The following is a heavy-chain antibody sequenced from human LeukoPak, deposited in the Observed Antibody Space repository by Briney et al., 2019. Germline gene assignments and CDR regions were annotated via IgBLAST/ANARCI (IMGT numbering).Heavy chain of an antibody. J-gene: IGHJ4*02. CDR1: GDSISNYF. V-gene: IGHV4-4*07. CDR2: IYSGGTT. Sequence: SETLSLTCIVSGDSISNYFWSWIRQPAGKGLEWLGRIYSGGTTNYNPSLRSRVTMSVDTSKNQFSLNLSSVTAADTAVYYCAREGRDGYNYRALDYWGQGTLVSVSS. CDR3: AREGRDGYNYRALDY. D-gene: IGHD5-24*01.